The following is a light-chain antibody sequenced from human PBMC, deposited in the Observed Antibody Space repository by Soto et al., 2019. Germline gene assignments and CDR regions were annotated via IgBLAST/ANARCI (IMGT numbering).Light chain of an antibody. CDR3: LQYNIYPLT. V-gene: IGKV1-5*03. CDR1: QNINRW. J-gene: IGKJ4*01. CDR2: KAS. Sequence: DIQMTQSPSTLSASVGDTVTITCRASQNINRWLAWYKQRPGKAPNLLIHKASSLGGGVPSRFSGSASGPEFTLTISSLQPDDVADYCCLQYNIYPLTCGGGTKVEIK.